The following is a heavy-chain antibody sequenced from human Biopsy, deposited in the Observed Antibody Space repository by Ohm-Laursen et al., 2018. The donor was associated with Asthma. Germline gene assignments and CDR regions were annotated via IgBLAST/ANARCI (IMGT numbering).Heavy chain of an antibody. CDR3: ARAVDYSHYYGIDI. D-gene: IGHD3-10*01. J-gene: IGHJ6*02. CDR1: GYTFNSAG. Sequence: ASVKVSCKTSGYTFNSAGITWVRQAPGQGLEWMGWISVYNGNTKVAQKLQDRVTMITDTSTSTAYMELRSLRSDDTAVYFCARAVDYSHYYGIDIWGQGTTVTVSS. V-gene: IGHV1-18*01. CDR2: ISVYNGNT.